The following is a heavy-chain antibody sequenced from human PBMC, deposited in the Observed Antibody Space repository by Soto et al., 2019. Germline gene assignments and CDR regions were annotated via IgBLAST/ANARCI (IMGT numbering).Heavy chain of an antibody. D-gene: IGHD3-10*01. J-gene: IGHJ6*02. CDR3: ARTALLWFGEFNPYYYYYGMDA. V-gene: IGHV1-18*01. CDR1: GYTFTSYG. CDR2: ISAYNGNT. Sequence: ASVKVSCKASGYTFTSYGISWVRQAPGQGLEWMGWISAYNGNTNYAQKLQGRVTMTTDTSTSTAYMELRSLRSDDTAVYYCARTALLWFGEFNPYYYYYGMDAWGQGTTFTVPS.